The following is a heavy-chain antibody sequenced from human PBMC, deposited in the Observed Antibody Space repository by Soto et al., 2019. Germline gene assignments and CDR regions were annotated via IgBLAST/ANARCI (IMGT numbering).Heavy chain of an antibody. J-gene: IGHJ4*02. CDR2: IYWDDDK. CDR1: GFSLNTGGVG. Sequence: QITLKESGPPVVKPTQTLTLTCSLSGFSLNTGGVGVGWIRQPPGKALEWLAVIYWDDDKSRNPSLRDRLTITRDASDDQVVLTVTNMDPVDTGTYYCARRRGGFGGGWTTPYFDYWGQGTLVTVSS. D-gene: IGHD6-19*01. V-gene: IGHV2-5*02. CDR3: ARRRGGFGGGWTTPYFDY.